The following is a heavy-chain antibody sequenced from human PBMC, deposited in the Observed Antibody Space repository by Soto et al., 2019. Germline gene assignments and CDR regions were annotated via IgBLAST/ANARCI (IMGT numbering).Heavy chain of an antibody. Sequence: QVQLQESGPGLVKPSQTLSLTCTVSGGSISSGDYYWSWIRQPPGKGLEWIGYIYYSGSTYYNPSXNXRIXISVDTSKNQFSLKLSSVTAADTAVYYCARAMGNSHDAFDIWGQGTMVTVS. CDR2: IYYSGST. J-gene: IGHJ3*02. D-gene: IGHD3-10*01. CDR1: GGSISSGDYY. V-gene: IGHV4-30-4*01. CDR3: ARAMGNSHDAFDI.